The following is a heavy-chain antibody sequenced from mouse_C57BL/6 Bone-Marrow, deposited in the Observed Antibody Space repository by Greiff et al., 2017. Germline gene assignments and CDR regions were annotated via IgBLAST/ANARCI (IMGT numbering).Heavy chain of an antibody. CDR3: TRGQREAY. V-gene: IGHV1-15*01. J-gene: IGHJ3*01. Sequence: QVQLQQSGAELVRPGASVTLSCKASGYTFTDYEMHWVKQTPVHGLAWIGAIDPETGGTAYNQKFKGKAILTADKSSSTAYMELRSLTSEDSAVYYCTRGQREAYWGQGTLVTVSA. D-gene: IGHD3-3*01. CDR1: GYTFTDYE. CDR2: IDPETGGT.